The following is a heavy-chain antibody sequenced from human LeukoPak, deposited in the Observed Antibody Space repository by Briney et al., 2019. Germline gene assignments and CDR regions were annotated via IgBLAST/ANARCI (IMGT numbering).Heavy chain of an antibody. CDR3: ARDSLDCSGGSCHEYEYYFDY. D-gene: IGHD2-15*01. V-gene: IGHV3-7*01. J-gene: IGHJ4*02. CDR1: GFTFSTSW. CDR2: IKKDGSET. Sequence: PGGSLRLSCAASGFTFSTSWMSWVRQVPGKGLEWVVNIKKDGSETYYVDSVKGRFTISRDNAKNSLYLQMNSLRAEDTAVYYCARDSLDCSGGSCHEYEYYFDYWGQGTLVTVSS.